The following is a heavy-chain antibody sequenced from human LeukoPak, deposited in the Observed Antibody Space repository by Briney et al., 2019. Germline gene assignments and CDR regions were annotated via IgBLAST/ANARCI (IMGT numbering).Heavy chain of an antibody. CDR2: INHSGST. Sequence: SETLSLTCAVYGGSFSGYYWSWIRQPPGKGLEWIGEINHSGSTNYNPSLKSRVTISVDTSKNQFSLKLSSVTAADTAVYYCARHRQGRALNWGQGTLVTVSS. V-gene: IGHV4-34*01. J-gene: IGHJ4*02. D-gene: IGHD3-10*01. CDR3: ARHRQGRALN. CDR1: GGSFSGYY.